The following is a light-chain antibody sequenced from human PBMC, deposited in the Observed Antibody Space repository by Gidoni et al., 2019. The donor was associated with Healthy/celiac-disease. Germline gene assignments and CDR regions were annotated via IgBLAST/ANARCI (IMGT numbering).Light chain of an antibody. V-gene: IGKV4-1*01. J-gene: IGKJ2*01. Sequence: DIVMTQSPDSLAVSLGERATINCKSSQSVLYSSNNKNYLAWYQQKPGQPPKLLIYWASTRESGVPDRFSGSGSGTDFTLTISSLQAEDVAVYYCQQYYSTPDXXXQGTKLEIK. CDR1: QSVLYSSNNKNY. CDR3: QQYYSTPDX. CDR2: WAS.